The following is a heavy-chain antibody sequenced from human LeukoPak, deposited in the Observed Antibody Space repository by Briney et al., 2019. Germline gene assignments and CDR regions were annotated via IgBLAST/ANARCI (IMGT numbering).Heavy chain of an antibody. J-gene: IGHJ6*03. CDR2: IGTSSTTI. V-gene: IGHV3-48*01. CDR3: ARFAAGGSYYYMDV. D-gene: IGHD6-25*01. CDR1: GFTFSSYT. Sequence: GGSLRLSCAASGFTFSSYTMNWVRQPPGKRLEGVSNIGTSSTTIYYADSVKGRFTISRDNAKNSLYLQMNSLRADDTAVYYCARFAAGGSYYYMDVWGKGTTVTVSS.